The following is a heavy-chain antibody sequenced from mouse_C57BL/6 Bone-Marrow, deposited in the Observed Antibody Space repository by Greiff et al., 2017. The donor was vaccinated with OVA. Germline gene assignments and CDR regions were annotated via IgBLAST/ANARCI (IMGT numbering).Heavy chain of an antibody. D-gene: IGHD2-4*01. CDR2: IDPNSGGT. V-gene: IGHV1-72*01. J-gene: IGHJ4*01. CDR1: GYTFTSYW. Sequence: VQLQQPGAELVKPGASVKLSCKASGYTFTSYWMHWVKQRPGRGLEWIGRIDPNSGGTKYNEKFQSKATLTVDKPSSTAYIQLSSLTSEDSAVYYCARRELYYDYDENYAMDYWGQGTSVTVSS. CDR3: ARRELYYDYDENYAMDY.